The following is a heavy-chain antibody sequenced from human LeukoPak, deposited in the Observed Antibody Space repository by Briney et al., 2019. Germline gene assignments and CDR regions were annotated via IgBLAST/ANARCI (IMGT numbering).Heavy chain of an antibody. Sequence: PGGSLRLSCAASGFTFSSYAMSWVRQAPGKGLEWVSAISGSGGSTYYADSVKGRFTISRDNSKNTLYLQMNSLRAEDTAVYYCAKARRNGDYADYFDYWGRGTLVTVSS. CDR2: ISGSGGST. CDR3: AKARRNGDYADYFDY. D-gene: IGHD4-17*01. V-gene: IGHV3-23*01. J-gene: IGHJ4*02. CDR1: GFTFSSYA.